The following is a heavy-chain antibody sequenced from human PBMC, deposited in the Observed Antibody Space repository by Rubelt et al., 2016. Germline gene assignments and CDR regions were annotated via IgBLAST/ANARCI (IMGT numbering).Heavy chain of an antibody. CDR2: MNPNSGNT. D-gene: IGHD3-3*01. J-gene: IGHJ6*02. CDR3: ARLSITIFGVVVYYYGMDV. CDR1: GYTFTSYD. V-gene: IGHV1-8*01. Sequence: QVQLVQSGAEVKKPGASVKVSCKASGYTFTSYDINWVRQATGQGLEWMGWMNPNSGNTGYAQKFQGRVTMTRNTSISTAYMWLSSLRSEETAVYYCARLSITIFGVVVYYYGMDVWGQGTTVTVSS.